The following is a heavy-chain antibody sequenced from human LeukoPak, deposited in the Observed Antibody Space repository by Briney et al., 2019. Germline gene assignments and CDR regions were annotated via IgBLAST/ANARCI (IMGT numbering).Heavy chain of an antibody. V-gene: IGHV3-11*01. Sequence: GGSLRLSCAASGFTFSDNYMSWIRQAPGKGLEWVSYISSSGSTKYYADSVKGRFTISRDNAKNSVYLQMNSLRAEDTAVYYCARTIVVVPAAKTRNWFDPWGQGTLVTVSS. D-gene: IGHD2-2*01. CDR3: ARTIVVVPAAKTRNWFDP. CDR1: GFTFSDNY. J-gene: IGHJ5*02. CDR2: ISSSGSTK.